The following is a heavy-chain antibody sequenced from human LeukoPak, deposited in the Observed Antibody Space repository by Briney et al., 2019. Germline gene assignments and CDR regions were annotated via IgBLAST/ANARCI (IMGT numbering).Heavy chain of an antibody. CDR1: GYTFTSYG. Sequence: ASVKVSCKASGYTFTSYGISWVRQAPGQGLEWMGWISAYNGNTNYAQKLQGRVTMTTDTSTSTAYMELRSLRSDDTAVYYCARGPDYAHYSSPWEGAFDIWGQGTMVTVSS. J-gene: IGHJ3*02. V-gene: IGHV1-18*01. D-gene: IGHD6-13*01. CDR2: ISAYNGNT. CDR3: ARGPDYAHYSSPWEGAFDI.